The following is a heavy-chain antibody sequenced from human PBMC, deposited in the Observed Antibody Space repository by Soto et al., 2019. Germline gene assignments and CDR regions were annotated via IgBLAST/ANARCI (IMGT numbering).Heavy chain of an antibody. CDR3: ARLKGDSDTWWGY. CDR1: GSNFRNYG. D-gene: IGHD2-15*01. J-gene: IGHJ4*02. Sequence: QIQLVQSGTEVKKPGASVKVSCTVSGSNFRNYGISWVRQAPGQVLEWMGWISGFNGQTNYAEGLRGRGFMTTDTSTSTVYMELRSLRADDTAVYYCARLKGDSDTWWGYWGQGTLVTVSS. V-gene: IGHV1-18*01. CDR2: ISGFNGQT.